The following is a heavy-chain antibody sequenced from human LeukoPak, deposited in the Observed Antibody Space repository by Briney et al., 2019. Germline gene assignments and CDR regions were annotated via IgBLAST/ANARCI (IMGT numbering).Heavy chain of an antibody. V-gene: IGHV1-46*01. D-gene: IGHD6-13*01. CDR2: INPSDGGT. CDR1: GYTFTNYY. CDR3: ARGGSSWYAFIDY. J-gene: IGHJ4*02. Sequence: ASVKVSCKASGYTFTNYYLHWVRQAPGHGLEWMAIINPSDGGTYYEQKLQGRVTVTRDTSTSTVYMELSSLRSEDTAVYYCARGGSSWYAFIDYWGQGTLVTVSS.